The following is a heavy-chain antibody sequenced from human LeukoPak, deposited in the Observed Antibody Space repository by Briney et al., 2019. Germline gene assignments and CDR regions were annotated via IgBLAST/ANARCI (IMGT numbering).Heavy chain of an antibody. Sequence: SETLSLTCAVYGGSFSGYYWSWIRQPPGKGLEWIGYIYNSGSTNYNPSLKSRVTISVDTSKNQFSLKLRSVTAADTAVYYCARAVGGRVVRGVIKYYYYMDVWGKGTTVTVSS. V-gene: IGHV4-59*12. CDR3: ARAVGGRVVRGVIKYYYYMDV. CDR2: IYNSGST. D-gene: IGHD3-10*01. J-gene: IGHJ6*03. CDR1: GGSFSGYY.